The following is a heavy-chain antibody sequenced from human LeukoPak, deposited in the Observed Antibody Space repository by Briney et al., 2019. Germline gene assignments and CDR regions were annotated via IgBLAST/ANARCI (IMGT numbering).Heavy chain of an antibody. Sequence: PSETLSLTCSVSGGSISSYYWTWIRQPPGKGLEWIGYIYNSGSTNYNPSLKSQVTISVDTSKNQFSLKLTSVTAADTAIYYCARDMSIAAAGTRWFDPWGQGTLVTVSS. CDR1: GGSISSYY. J-gene: IGHJ5*02. CDR2: IYNSGST. CDR3: ARDMSIAAAGTRWFDP. V-gene: IGHV4-59*01. D-gene: IGHD6-13*01.